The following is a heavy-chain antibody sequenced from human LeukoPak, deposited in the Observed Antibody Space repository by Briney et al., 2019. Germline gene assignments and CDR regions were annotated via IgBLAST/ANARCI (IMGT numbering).Heavy chain of an antibody. CDR1: GGSFSGYY. V-gene: IGHV4-34*01. Sequence: SETLSLTCAVYGGSFSGYYWSWIRQPPGKGLEWIGEINHSGSTNYNPSLKSRVTISVDTSKNQFSLKLSSVTAADTAVYYCARLESYGDYEIEPEPHWGQGTLVTVSS. D-gene: IGHD4-17*01. CDR3: ARLESYGDYEIEPEPH. CDR2: INHSGST. J-gene: IGHJ4*02.